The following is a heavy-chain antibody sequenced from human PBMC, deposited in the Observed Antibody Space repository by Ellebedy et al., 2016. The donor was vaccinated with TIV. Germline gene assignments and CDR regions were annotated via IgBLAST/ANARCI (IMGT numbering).Heavy chain of an antibody. CDR3: ARHLGGDYCDY. CDR2: IDYSGRT. CDR1: GGSISSSSYY. J-gene: IGHJ4*02. D-gene: IGHD3-16*01. Sequence: SETLSLTXTVSGGSISSSSYYWGWTRQSPGKGLEWVGSIDYSGRTYYNPSLKSRVTISIDTSKKVFSLHLSSVTAADTAVYFCARHLGGDYCDYWGQGTLVTVSS. V-gene: IGHV4-39*01.